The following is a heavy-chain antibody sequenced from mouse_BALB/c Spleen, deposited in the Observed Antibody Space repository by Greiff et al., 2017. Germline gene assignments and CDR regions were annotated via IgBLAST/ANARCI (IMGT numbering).Heavy chain of an antibody. CDR2: ISYSGST. Sequence: EVKLMESGPGLVKPSQSLSLTCTVTGYSITSDYAWNWIRQFPGNKLEWMGYISYSGSTSYNPSLKSRISITRDTSKNQFFLQLNSVTTEDTATYYCARSYGSSYAWFAYWGQGTLVTVSA. J-gene: IGHJ3*01. V-gene: IGHV3-2*02. D-gene: IGHD1-1*01. CDR3: ARSYGSSYAWFAY. CDR1: GYSITSDYA.